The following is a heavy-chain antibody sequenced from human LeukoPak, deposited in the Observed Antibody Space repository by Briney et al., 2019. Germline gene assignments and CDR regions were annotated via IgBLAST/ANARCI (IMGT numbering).Heavy chain of an antibody. V-gene: IGHV4-4*07. D-gene: IGHD2-2*01. J-gene: IGHJ5*02. CDR1: GGSISSYY. CDR2: IYTSRST. CDR3: ARDFGVVPAAIGWFDP. Sequence: SETLSLTCTVSGGSISSYYWSWIRQPAGKGLEWIGRIYTSRSTNYNPSLTSRVTMSVDTSKNQLSLKLSSVTAADTAVYYCARDFGVVPAAIGWFDPWGQGTLVTVSS.